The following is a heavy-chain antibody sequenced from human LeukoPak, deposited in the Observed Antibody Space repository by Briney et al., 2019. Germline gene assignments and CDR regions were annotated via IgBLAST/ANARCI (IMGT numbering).Heavy chain of an antibody. D-gene: IGHD1-26*01. CDR3: ARIVGATHAFDY. J-gene: IGHJ4*02. Sequence: GGSLRLSCAASGFTFSSYWMHWVRQAPGKGLVWVSRINSDGSSTSYADSVKGRFTISRDNAKNTLYLQMNSLRAEDTAVYYCARIVGATHAFDYWGQGTLVTVSS. CDR1: GFTFSSYW. CDR2: INSDGSST. V-gene: IGHV3-74*01.